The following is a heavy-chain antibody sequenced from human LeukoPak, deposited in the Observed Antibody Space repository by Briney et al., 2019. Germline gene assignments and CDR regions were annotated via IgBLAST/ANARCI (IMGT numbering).Heavy chain of an antibody. CDR2: INWNGSGA. CDR1: GFTFDDYG. J-gene: IGHJ4*02. D-gene: IGHD4-17*01. Sequence: SGGSLRLSCAASGFTFDDYGMSWVRQAPGKGLEWVSGINWNGSGAGYADSVKGRFTISRDNAKNSLYLQMNSLKAEDTALYYCASIYGDYPGGGYWGQGTLVTVSS. CDR3: ASIYGDYPGGGY. V-gene: IGHV3-20*04.